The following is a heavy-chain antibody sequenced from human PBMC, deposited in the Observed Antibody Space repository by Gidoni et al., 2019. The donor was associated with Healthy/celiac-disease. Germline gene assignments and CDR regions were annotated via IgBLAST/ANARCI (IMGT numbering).Heavy chain of an antibody. V-gene: IGHV3-11*01. J-gene: IGHJ4*02. D-gene: IGHD4-17*01. CDR2: ISSSGSDI. Sequence: QVQLVESGGGLVKPGGSLRLSCAASGFTFRDNYMSWIRQAPGKGLEWVSYISSSGSDIYNADSVKGRFTISRDNAKNSMYLQMNSLRAEDTAVYYCARLRGTYGDPYLDFWGQGTLVTVSS. CDR3: ARLRGTYGDPYLDF. CDR1: GFTFRDNY.